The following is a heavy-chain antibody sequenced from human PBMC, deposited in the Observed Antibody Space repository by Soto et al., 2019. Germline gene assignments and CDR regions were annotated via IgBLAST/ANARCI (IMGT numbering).Heavy chain of an antibody. CDR2: ISGSGGST. Sequence: GGSLRLSCAASGFTFSSYAMSWVRQAPGKGLEWVSAISGSGGSTYYADSVKGRFTISRDNSKNTLYLQMNSLRAEDTAVYFCARGSWGATTSRGAFDIWGQGTMVTVSS. V-gene: IGHV3-23*01. D-gene: IGHD5-12*01. J-gene: IGHJ3*02. CDR3: ARGSWGATTSRGAFDI. CDR1: GFTFSSYA.